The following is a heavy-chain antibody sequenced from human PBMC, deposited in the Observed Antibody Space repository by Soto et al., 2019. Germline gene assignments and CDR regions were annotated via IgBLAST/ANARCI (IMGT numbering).Heavy chain of an antibody. D-gene: IGHD3-10*01. J-gene: IGHJ4*02. CDR3: ARDQVSYHIGGFGELLGYFDY. CDR1: GGSISSSSYY. CDR2: IYYSGST. V-gene: IGHV4-39*07. Sequence: SETLSLTCTVSGGSISSSSYYWGWIRQPPGKGLEWIGSIYYSGSTYYNPSLKSRVTISGDTSKNQFSLKLSSVTAADTAVYYCARDQVSYHIGGFGELLGYFDYWGQGTLVTVSS.